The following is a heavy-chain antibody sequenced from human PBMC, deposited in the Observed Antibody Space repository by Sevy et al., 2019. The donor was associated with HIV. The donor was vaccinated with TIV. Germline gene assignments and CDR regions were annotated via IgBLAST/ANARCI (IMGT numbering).Heavy chain of an antibody. D-gene: IGHD3-10*01. CDR3: ARGGGIGAREYYFDY. CDR1: GYTFTGYY. J-gene: IGHJ4*02. CDR2: INPNSGGT. Sequence: ASVKVSCKASGYTFTGYYMHWVRQAPGQGLEWMGRINPNSGGTNYAQKFQGRVTMTRDTSISTAYMELGRLRSDDTAGYYCARGGGIGAREYYFDYWGQGTLVTVSS. V-gene: IGHV1-2*06.